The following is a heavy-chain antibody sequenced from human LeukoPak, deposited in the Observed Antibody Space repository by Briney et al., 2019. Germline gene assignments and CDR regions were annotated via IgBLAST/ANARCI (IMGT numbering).Heavy chain of an antibody. V-gene: IGHV4-34*11. Sequence: SETPSLTRAVYGGSLSGFYWSWIRPPPGEGLEWLGFLYYSGSTHYNPSLKSRSTILVDTSKNQFFLNLSSVTAADTAVYYCVRGFDYGFYDWGQGTLVTVSS. CDR3: VRGFDYGFYD. J-gene: IGHJ4*02. CDR2: LYYSGST. D-gene: IGHD4-17*01. CDR1: GGSLSGFY.